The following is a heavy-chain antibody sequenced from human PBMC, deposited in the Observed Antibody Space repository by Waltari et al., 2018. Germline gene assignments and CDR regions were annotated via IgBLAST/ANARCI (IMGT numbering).Heavy chain of an antibody. CDR1: GYTFTGYY. J-gene: IGHJ3*02. CDR2: INPNSVGT. Sequence: QVQLVQSGAEVKKPGASVKVSCKASGYTFTGYYMHWVRQAPGQGLEWMGWINPNSVGTNYAQKFQGRVTMTRDTSISTAYMELSRLRSDDTAVYYCAREIGPDAFDIWGQGTMVTVSS. CDR3: AREIGPDAFDI. V-gene: IGHV1-2*02.